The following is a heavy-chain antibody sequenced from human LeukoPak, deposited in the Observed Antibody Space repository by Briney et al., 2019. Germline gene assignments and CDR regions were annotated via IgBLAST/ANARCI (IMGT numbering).Heavy chain of an antibody. CDR1: GFTFSSYG. J-gene: IGHJ3*02. V-gene: IGHV3-30*02. D-gene: IGHD3-22*01. CDR2: IRYDGSNK. CDR3: AKLRGIVVVITNIAAFDI. Sequence: GGSLRLSCAASGFTFSSYGMYWVRQAPGKGPEWVAFIRYDGSNKYYADSVKGRFTISRDNSKNTLYLQMNSLRAEDTAVYYCAKLRGIVVVITNIAAFDIWGQGTMVTVSS.